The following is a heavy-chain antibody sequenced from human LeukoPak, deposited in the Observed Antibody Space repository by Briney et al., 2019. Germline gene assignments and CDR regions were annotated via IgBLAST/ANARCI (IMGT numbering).Heavy chain of an antibody. J-gene: IGHJ4*02. CDR1: GYTFINFG. D-gene: IGHD3-10*01. CDR3: ARDHPDGDY. Sequence: ASVKVSCKTSGYTFINFGISWVRQAPGQGLEWMGWISAYNGNTNYAQKLQGRVTMTTDTSTSTAYMELRSLRSDDTAVYYCARDHPDGDYWGQGTLVTVSS. CDR2: ISAYNGNT. V-gene: IGHV1-18*01.